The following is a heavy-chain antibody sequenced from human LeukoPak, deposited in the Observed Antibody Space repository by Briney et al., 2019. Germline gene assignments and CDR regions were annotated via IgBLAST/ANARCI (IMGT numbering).Heavy chain of an antibody. J-gene: IGHJ3*02. CDR1: GFTFSSYA. Sequence: GGSLRLSCSASGFTFSSYAMSWVRQAPGKGLEWVSAISGSGGSAYYADSVKGRFTISRDNSKNTLYLQMNSLRAEDTAVYYCAKDLRGYKTGAFDIWGQGTMVTVSS. D-gene: IGHD3-10*01. CDR2: ISGSGGSA. V-gene: IGHV3-23*01. CDR3: AKDLRGYKTGAFDI.